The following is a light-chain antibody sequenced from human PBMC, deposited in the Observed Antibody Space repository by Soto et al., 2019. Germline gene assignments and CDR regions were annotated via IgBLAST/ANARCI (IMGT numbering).Light chain of an antibody. CDR3: QQYYSTPHT. CDR1: QTVLYSSNNKNY. V-gene: IGKV4-1*01. J-gene: IGKJ2*01. Sequence: DIVMTQSPDSLAVSLGERATINCKSSQTVLYSSNNKNYLAWYLQKPGQPPKLLIYWASTRESGVPDRFSGSRSGTDFTLTISSLQAEDVAVYYCQQYYSTPHTFGQGTKLESK. CDR2: WAS.